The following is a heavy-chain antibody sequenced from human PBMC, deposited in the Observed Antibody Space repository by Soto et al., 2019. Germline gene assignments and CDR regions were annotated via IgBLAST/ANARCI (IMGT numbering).Heavy chain of an antibody. J-gene: IGHJ4*02. V-gene: IGHV3-23*01. CDR3: AKDDGHCSGGSCYY. CDR1: GFTFSSYA. D-gene: IGHD2-15*01. CDR2: ISGSGGST. Sequence: GGSLRLSCAASGFTFSSYAMSWVRQAPGKGLEWVSAISGSGGSTYYADSVKGRFTISRDNSKNTLYLQMNSLRAEVTAVYYCAKDDGHCSGGSCYYWGQGTLVTVSS.